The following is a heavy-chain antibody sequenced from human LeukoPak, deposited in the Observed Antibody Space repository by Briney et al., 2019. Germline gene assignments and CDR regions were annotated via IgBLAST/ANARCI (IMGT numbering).Heavy chain of an antibody. CDR3: ASLYYYDSSGYYTKIGAFDI. D-gene: IGHD3-22*01. CDR2: INPSGGST. Sequence: ASVKVSCKASGYTFTSYYMHWVRQAPGQGLEWMGIINPSGGSTSYAQKFQGRVTMTRDTSTSTVYMELSSLRSEDTAAYYCASLYYYDSSGYYTKIGAFDIWGQGTMVTVSS. J-gene: IGHJ3*02. CDR1: GYTFTSYY. V-gene: IGHV1-46*01.